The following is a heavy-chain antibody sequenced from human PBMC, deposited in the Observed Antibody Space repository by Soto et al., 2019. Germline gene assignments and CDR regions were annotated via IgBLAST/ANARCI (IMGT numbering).Heavy chain of an antibody. J-gene: IGHJ6*02. CDR3: ARDGGIAARHYYGMDV. CDR2: SRNKANNYTT. CDR1: AFTFSGHY. V-gene: IGHV3-72*01. D-gene: IGHD6-6*01. Sequence: EVQLVESGGSLVQPGGSLRLSCAASAFTFSGHYMVWVRQAPGKGLEWVGRSRNKANNYTTEYAASVKGRFTISRDDSKNSLYLQMNSLKTEDTAVYYCARDGGIAARHYYGMDVWGQGTTVTVSS.